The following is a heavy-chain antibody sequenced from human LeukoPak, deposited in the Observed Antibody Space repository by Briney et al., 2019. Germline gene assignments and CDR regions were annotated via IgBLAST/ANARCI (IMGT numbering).Heavy chain of an antibody. D-gene: IGHD1-26*01. J-gene: IGHJ4*02. CDR3: ARDPVGGSTIFDY. CDR2: TYYRSKWYY. Sequence: PSETLSLTCAISGDSVFSNSSWNWIRQSPSRGLEWLGRTYYRSKWYYDYAVAVKSRISINPDTSKNQFSLQLSSVTPEDTAVYYCARDPVGGSTIFDYWGQGTLVTVSS. CDR1: GDSVFSNSS. V-gene: IGHV6-1*01.